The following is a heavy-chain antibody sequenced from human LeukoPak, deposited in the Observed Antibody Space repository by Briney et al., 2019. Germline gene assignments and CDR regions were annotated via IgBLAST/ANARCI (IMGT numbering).Heavy chain of an antibody. CDR1: GFTDSSNY. J-gene: IGHJ3*02. CDR3: ARSLKDIVVVPAATVAFDI. CDR2: IYSGGST. D-gene: IGHD2-2*01. V-gene: IGHV3-66*02. Sequence: GGSLRLSCAASGFTDSSNYMSWVRQAPGKGLEWVSVIYSGGSTYYADSVKGRFTISRDNSKNTLYLQMNSLRAEDTAVYYCARSLKDIVVVPAATVAFDIWGQGTMVTVSS.